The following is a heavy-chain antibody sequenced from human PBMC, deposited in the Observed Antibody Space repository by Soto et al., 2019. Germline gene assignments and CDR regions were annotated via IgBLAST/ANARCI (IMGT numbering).Heavy chain of an antibody. CDR2: IIPIFGTA. CDR3: GGTTYYYDSSGYSLNWFDP. V-gene: IGHV1-69*06. D-gene: IGHD3-22*01. Sequence: QVQLVQSGAEVKKPGSSVKVSCKASGGTFSSYAISWVRQAPGQGLEWMGGIIPIFGTANYAQKFQGRVTITADKSTSKAYMELSSLRSEDTAVYYCGGTTYYYDSSGYSLNWFDPWGQGTLVTVSS. J-gene: IGHJ5*02. CDR1: GGTFSSYA.